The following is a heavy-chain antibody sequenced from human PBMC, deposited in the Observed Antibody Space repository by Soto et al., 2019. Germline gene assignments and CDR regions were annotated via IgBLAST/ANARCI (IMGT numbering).Heavy chain of an antibody. CDR1: GYTFTSYY. Sequence: ASVKVSCKASGYTFTSYYMHWVRQAPGQGLEWMGIINPSGGSTSYAQKFQGRVTMTRDTSTSTVYMELSSLRSEDTAVYYCARDLQTSSGWYYLPGYWGQGTLVTVSS. CDR3: ARDLQTSSGWYYLPGY. CDR2: INPSGGST. V-gene: IGHV1-46*01. J-gene: IGHJ4*02. D-gene: IGHD6-19*01.